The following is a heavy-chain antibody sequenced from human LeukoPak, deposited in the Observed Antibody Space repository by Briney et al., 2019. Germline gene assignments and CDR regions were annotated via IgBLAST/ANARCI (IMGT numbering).Heavy chain of an antibody. D-gene: IGHD3-10*01. CDR2: IYHSGST. CDR1: GYSISSGYY. CDR3: ARQWYYDSAIGY. J-gene: IGHJ4*02. Sequence: NPSETLSLTCAVSGYSISSGYYWGWIRPPPGKGLEWIGSIYHSGSTYYNPSLKSRVTMSVDTSKNQFSLKLSSVTAADTAVYYCARQWYYDSAIGYWGQGTLVTVSS. V-gene: IGHV4-38-2*01.